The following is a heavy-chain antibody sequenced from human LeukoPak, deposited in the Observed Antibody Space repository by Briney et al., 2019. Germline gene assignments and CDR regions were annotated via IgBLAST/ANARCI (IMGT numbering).Heavy chain of an antibody. D-gene: IGHD1-1*01. V-gene: IGHV4-59*08. CDR1: GGSISSYY. Sequence: SETLSLTCTVSGGSISSYYWSWIRQPPGKGLEWIGYIYYSGSTNYNPSLKSRITISVDTSKNQFSLKLSFVTAADTAVYYCARLPQLEYFDYWGQGTLVTVSS. J-gene: IGHJ4*02. CDR2: IYYSGST. CDR3: ARLPQLEYFDY.